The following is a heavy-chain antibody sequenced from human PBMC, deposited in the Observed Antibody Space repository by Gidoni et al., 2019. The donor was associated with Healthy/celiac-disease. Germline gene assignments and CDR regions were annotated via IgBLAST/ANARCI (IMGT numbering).Heavy chain of an antibody. CDR2: INPNSGGT. J-gene: IGHJ3*02. CDR3: ARGGAGASPGIAVPGAFDI. V-gene: IGHV1-2*02. CDR1: GYTFTGYY. Sequence: QVQLVQSGAEVKKPGASVKVSCKASGYTFTGYYMHWVRQAPGQGLEWMGWINPNSGGTNYAQKFQGRVTMTRDTSISTAYMGLSRLRSDDTAVYDCARGGAGASPGIAVPGAFDIWGQGTMVTVSS. D-gene: IGHD6-19*01.